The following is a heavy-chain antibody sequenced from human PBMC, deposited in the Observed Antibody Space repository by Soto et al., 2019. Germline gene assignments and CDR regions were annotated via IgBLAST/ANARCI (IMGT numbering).Heavy chain of an antibody. D-gene: IGHD2-2*03. CDR1: GGTFSSYA. CDR2: IIPIFGTA. J-gene: IGHJ6*02. Sequence: ASVKVSCKASGGTFSSYAISWVRQAPGQGLEWMGGIIPIFGTANYAQKFQGRVTITADESTSTAYMELSSLRSEDTAVYYCARVSGYCSSSSCPHYYYYGMDGWGQGTTVTVSS. CDR3: ARVSGYCSSSSCPHYYYYGMDG. V-gene: IGHV1-69*13.